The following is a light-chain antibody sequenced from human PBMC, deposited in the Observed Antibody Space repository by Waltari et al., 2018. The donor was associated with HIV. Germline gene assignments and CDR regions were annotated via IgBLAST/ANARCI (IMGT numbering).Light chain of an antibody. V-gene: IGKV1-13*02. CDR1: QGITNA. Sequence: AIQLTQSPSSLSASVGDLVTLTCRTSQGITNAIAWYQQRPGKPPKLLIYEASNLDSGVPSRFSGSGSGTDFTLTISSLQPEDFATYYCQQFQTFPLTFGGGTNIEIK. CDR2: EAS. J-gene: IGKJ4*01. CDR3: QQFQTFPLT.